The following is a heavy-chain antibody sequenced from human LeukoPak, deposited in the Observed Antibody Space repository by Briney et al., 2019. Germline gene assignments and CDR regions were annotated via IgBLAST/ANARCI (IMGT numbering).Heavy chain of an antibody. Sequence: ASVKVSCKASGYTFTSYGISWVRQAPGQGLEWMGWISAYNGNTNYAQKLQGRVTMTTDTSTSTAYMELSRLRSDDTAVYYCARDRGEMATDAFDIWGQGTMVTVSS. V-gene: IGHV1-18*01. CDR1: GYTFTSYG. J-gene: IGHJ3*02. CDR2: ISAYNGNT. D-gene: IGHD5-24*01. CDR3: ARDRGEMATDAFDI.